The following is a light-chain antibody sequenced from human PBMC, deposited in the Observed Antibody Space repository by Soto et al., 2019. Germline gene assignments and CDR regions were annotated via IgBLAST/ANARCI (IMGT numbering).Light chain of an antibody. J-gene: IGLJ3*02. Sequence: NFMLTQPHSVSESPGKTVTISCTRSSGSVASNHVQWYQQRPGSAPTTLIYENNQRPSGVPDRFSSSVDSSSNSASLTISGLKTEDEADYYCQSYDSNNVVFGGGTKLTVL. CDR3: QSYDSNNVV. V-gene: IGLV6-57*04. CDR2: ENN. CDR1: SGSVASNH.